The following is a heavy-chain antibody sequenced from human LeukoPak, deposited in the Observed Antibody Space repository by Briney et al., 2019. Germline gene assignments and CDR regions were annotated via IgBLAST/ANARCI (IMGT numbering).Heavy chain of an antibody. J-gene: IGHJ1*01. Sequence: GGSLRLSCAASGFTFSSYGMHWVRQAPGKGLEWVAFIRYDGSNKYYADSVKGRFTISRDNSKNTLYLQMNSLRAEDTAVYYCAKDHRSSNPIGFQHWGQGTLVTVSS. CDR1: GFTFSSYG. CDR2: IRYDGSNK. V-gene: IGHV3-30*02. D-gene: IGHD6-13*01. CDR3: AKDHRSSNPIGFQH.